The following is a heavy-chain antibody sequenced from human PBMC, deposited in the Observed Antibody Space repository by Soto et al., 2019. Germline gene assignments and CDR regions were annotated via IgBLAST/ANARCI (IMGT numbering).Heavy chain of an antibody. CDR1: GFTFSSYA. V-gene: IGHV3-23*01. CDR2: ISGSGGST. Sequence: EVQLLESGGGLVQPGGSLRLSCAASGFTFSSYAMSWVRQAPGKGLEWVSAISGSGGSTYYADSVKGRFTISRDNSKTTLYLQMNSLRAEDTAVYYCAKTEMAQGWYFDLWGRGTLVTVSS. CDR3: AKTEMAQGWYFDL. J-gene: IGHJ2*01.